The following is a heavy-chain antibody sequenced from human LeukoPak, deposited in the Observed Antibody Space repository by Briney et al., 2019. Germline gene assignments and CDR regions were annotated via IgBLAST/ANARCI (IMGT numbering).Heavy chain of an antibody. J-gene: IGHJ5*02. D-gene: IGHD3-10*01. Sequence: SETLSLTCSVSGGSINSYYWSWIRQPPGKGLEWIGYIYYSGTTSYNPSLKSRVTISVDTSKNQFSLNLSSVTAADTAVYYCARAFPAAGYYGSALFDPWGQGTLVTVSS. CDR1: GGSINSYY. CDR3: ARAFPAAGYYGSALFDP. CDR2: IYYSGTT. V-gene: IGHV4-59*01.